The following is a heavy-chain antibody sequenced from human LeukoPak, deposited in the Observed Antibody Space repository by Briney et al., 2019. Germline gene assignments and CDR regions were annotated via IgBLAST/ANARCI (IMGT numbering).Heavy chain of an antibody. CDR1: GFSFSSYA. CDR3: ATGRVRGKNSVGMDV. D-gene: IGHD3-10*01. J-gene: IGHJ6*02. CDR2: IRDSGGST. V-gene: IGHV3-23*01. Sequence: GGSLRLSCAASGFSFSSYAMSWVRQAPGKGLEWVSAIRDSGGSTYYADSVKGRFTISRDNSKNTLYLQMNSLRAEDTAVYYCATGRVRGKNSVGMDVWGQGTTVTVSS.